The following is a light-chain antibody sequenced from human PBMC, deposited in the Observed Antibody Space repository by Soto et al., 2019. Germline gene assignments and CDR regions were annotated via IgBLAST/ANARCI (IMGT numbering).Light chain of an antibody. CDR2: GAS. CDR1: QSVSSSY. J-gene: IGKJ1*01. CDR3: QQYDDSRRT. V-gene: IGKV3-20*01. Sequence: EIVLTQSPGPRSLSLGERATLSCRARQSVSSSYFARYQQKHGQAPRLLIYGASNRTTGIPDRCSGIGSGTDLTLTITSLEPEDVAVYYCQQYDDSRRTFGRGTNVEIK.